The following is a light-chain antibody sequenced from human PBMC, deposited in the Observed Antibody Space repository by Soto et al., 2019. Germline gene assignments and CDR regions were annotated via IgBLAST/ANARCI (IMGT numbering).Light chain of an antibody. J-gene: IGLJ1*01. CDR2: EGT. CDR1: TSDVGGYNL. Sequence: SALTQPASVSGSPGQSITISCSGTTSDVGGYNLVSWYQQHTAEAPKLLIYEGTQRPSGVSSRFSGSKSGNTASLTISGLQAEDEADYFCTSSTTGSLYVFGTGTKVTV. CDR3: TSSTTGSLYV. V-gene: IGLV2-14*02.